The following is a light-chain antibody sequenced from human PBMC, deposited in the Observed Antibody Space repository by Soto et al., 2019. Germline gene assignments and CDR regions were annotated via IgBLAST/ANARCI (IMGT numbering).Light chain of an antibody. J-gene: IGKJ2*01. CDR3: QQYNNWPPYS. CDR2: SAS. Sequence: IVMTQSPATPSVSPGESATLSCRASQSVGTNLAWYQQTPGQAPRVLIHSASTRATGIPARFSGSGSDTEFTLTISGLQSEDFAIYYCQQYNNWPPYSFGQGTKWIS. V-gene: IGKV3-15*01. CDR1: QSVGTN.